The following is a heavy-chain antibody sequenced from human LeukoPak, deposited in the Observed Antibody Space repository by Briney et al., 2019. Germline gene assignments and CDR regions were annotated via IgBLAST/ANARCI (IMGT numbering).Heavy chain of an antibody. CDR2: IYYSGST. V-gene: IGHV4-59*08. J-gene: IGHJ4*02. CDR1: GGSISSYY. Sequence: PSETLSLTCTVSGGSISSYYWSWIRQPPGKGLEWIGYIYYSGSTNYNPSLKSRVTISVDTSKNQFSLKLSSVTAADTAVYYCATLDVGASNFDYWGQGTLVTVSS. D-gene: IGHD1-26*01. CDR3: ATLDVGASNFDY.